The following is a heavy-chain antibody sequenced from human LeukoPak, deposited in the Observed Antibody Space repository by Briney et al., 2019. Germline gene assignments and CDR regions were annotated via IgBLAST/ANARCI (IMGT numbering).Heavy chain of an antibody. J-gene: IGHJ5*02. V-gene: IGHV4-39*07. D-gene: IGHD6-13*01. CDR3: ARAVYGSSSWYDWFDP. CDR1: GGSISSSSYY. Sequence: PSETLSLTCTVSGGSISSSSYYWGWIRQPPGKGLEWIGEINHSGSTNYNPSLKSRVTISVDTSKNQFSLKLSSVTAADTAVYYCARAVYGSSSWYDWFDPWGQGTLVTVSS. CDR2: INHSGST.